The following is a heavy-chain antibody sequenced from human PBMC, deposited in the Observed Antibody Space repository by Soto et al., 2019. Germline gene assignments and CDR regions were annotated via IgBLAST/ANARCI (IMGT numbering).Heavy chain of an antibody. D-gene: IGHD6-6*01. J-gene: IGHJ4*02. V-gene: IGHV4-39*01. CDR2: IYYSGST. CDR3: ASLNEYSSSSWDY. CDR1: GGSISRSGYY. Sequence: SGTLALTCTVSGGSISRSGYYWGWIRQPPGKGLEWIGSIYYSGSTYYNPSLKSRVTISVDTSKNQFSLKLSSVTAADTAVYYCASLNEYSSSSWDYWGQGTLVTVSS.